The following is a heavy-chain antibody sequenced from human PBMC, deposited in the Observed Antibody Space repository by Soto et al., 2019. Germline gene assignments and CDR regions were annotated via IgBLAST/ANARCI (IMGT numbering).Heavy chain of an antibody. V-gene: IGHV4-34*01. CDR2: INHSGST. D-gene: IGHD3-10*01. CDR1: GGSFSGYY. Sequence: SSETLSLTCAVYGGSFSGYYWSWIRQPPGKGLEWIGEINHSGSTNYNPSLKSRVTISVDTSKNQFSLELSSVTAADTAVYYCARQRSGSITMVRGVNIYFDYWGQGTLVTVSS. J-gene: IGHJ4*02. CDR3: ARQRSGSITMVRGVNIYFDY.